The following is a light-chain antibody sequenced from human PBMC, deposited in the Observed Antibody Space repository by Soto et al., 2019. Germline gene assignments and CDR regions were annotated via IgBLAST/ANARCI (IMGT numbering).Light chain of an antibody. J-gene: IGLJ3*02. CDR3: SSYAGSNNLP. CDR2: EVT. CDR1: SSAVGAYNY. Sequence: QSALTQPPSASVSPGQSVTISCTGSSSAVGAYNYVSWYQQHPGKAPKLMIYEVTKRPSGVPDRFSGSKSGNTASLTVSGRQAEDEADYYCSSYAGSNNLPFGGGTKLTVL. V-gene: IGLV2-8*01.